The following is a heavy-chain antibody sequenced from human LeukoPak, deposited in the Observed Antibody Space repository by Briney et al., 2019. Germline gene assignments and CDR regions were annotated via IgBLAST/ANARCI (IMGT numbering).Heavy chain of an antibody. V-gene: IGHV1-24*01. J-gene: IGHJ4*02. D-gene: IGHD5-12*01. CDR3: AGVASDIVATINTRFDY. CDR2: FDPEDGET. Sequence: ASVKVSCKVSGYTLSELFIHWVRQAPGKGLEWMGGFDPEDGETIYAQKFQGRVTMTEDTSTDTAYMELSSLRSEDTAVYYCAGVASDIVATINTRFDYWGQGTLVTVSS. CDR1: GYTLSELF.